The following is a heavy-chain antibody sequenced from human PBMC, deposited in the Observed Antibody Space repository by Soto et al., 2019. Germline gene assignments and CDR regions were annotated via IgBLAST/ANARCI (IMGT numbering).Heavy chain of an antibody. D-gene: IGHD3-9*01. CDR2: ISSSSTYT. CDR3: ARDHYDILTGSGWFDP. J-gene: IGHJ5*02. CDR1: GFNFSDYY. V-gene: IGHV3-11*06. Sequence: QMQVVESGGGLVKPGGSLRLSCAASGFNFSDYYMSWLRQAPGKGPEWLSYISSSSTYTNYADSGQGRFTISRDNAKNSLYLQMNGLRAGDTAVYYCARDHYDILTGSGWFDPWGQGTLDTVSS.